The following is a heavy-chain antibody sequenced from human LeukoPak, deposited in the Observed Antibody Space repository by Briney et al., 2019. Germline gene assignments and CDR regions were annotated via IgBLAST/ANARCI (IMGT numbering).Heavy chain of an antibody. V-gene: IGHV3-7*03. D-gene: IGHD6-6*01. Sequence: GGSLRLSCAASGFTFINYWMSWVRQAPGKGLEWVANMKQDGSVKYYVDSMKGRFTISRDNAKNSLFLQMSGLRAEDTAVYFCARIGYSSSSFDYWGQGVLVTVYS. J-gene: IGHJ4*02. CDR2: MKQDGSVK. CDR1: GFTFINYW. CDR3: ARIGYSSSSFDY.